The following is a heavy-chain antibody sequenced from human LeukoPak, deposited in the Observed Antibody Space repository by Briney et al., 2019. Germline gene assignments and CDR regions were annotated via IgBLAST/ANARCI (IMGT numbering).Heavy chain of an antibody. CDR3: AKDKTWSGYSTYYYYGMDV. Sequence: GGSLRLYCAASGFTFSSYGMHWGRQAPGKGLEWVAVISYDGSNKYYADSVKGRFTISRDNSKNTLYLQMNSLRAEDTTVYYCAKDKTWSGYSTYYYYGMDVWGQGTTVTVSS. CDR2: ISYDGSNK. D-gene: IGHD3-3*01. V-gene: IGHV3-30*18. CDR1: GFTFSSYG. J-gene: IGHJ6*02.